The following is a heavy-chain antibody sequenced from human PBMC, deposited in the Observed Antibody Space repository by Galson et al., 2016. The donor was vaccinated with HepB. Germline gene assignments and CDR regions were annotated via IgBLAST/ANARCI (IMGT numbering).Heavy chain of an antibody. J-gene: IGHJ6*02. CDR3: ARDSYGSGSYYKWGLGMDV. V-gene: IGHV3-30*03. CDR2: ISSDGREK. CDR1: GFTFSSYG. Sequence: SLRLSCAASGFTFSSYGMHWVRQAPGKGLEWVAVISSDGREKYYGDSVKGRFTISRDNSRNTVSLQMNSLRDEDTALYYCARDSYGSGSYYKWGLGMDVWGQGTTVTVSS. D-gene: IGHD3-10*01.